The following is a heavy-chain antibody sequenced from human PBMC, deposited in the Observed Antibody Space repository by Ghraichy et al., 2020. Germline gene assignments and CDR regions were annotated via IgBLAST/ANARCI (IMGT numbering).Heavy chain of an antibody. CDR2: IRSKAYGGTT. CDR3: TRGSSTTFKYYYGMDV. CDR1: GFSFGDYA. J-gene: IGHJ6*02. V-gene: IGHV3-49*03. D-gene: IGHD2-2*01. Sequence: GGSLRLSCTASGFSFGDYAMSWFRQAPGKGLEWVGVIRSKAYGGTTEYAASVKGRFTISRDDSKSIANLQMNSLKTEDTAVYYCTRGSSTTFKYYYGMDVWGQGTTVTVSS.